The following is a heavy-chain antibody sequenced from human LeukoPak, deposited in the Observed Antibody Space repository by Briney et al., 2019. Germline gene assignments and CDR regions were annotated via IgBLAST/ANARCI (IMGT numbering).Heavy chain of an antibody. CDR2: ISGDGTIT. D-gene: IGHD5-12*01. CDR3: ARGTYSGYDLS. V-gene: IGHV3-43*02. CDR1: GFTFDAYT. J-gene: IGHJ4*02. Sequence: GGSLRLSCAASGFTFDAYTMHWVRQDRGKGLEWVSLISGDGTITNYADSVKGRFTISRDNSKNSLFLQMSGLRTEDTAFYYCARGTYSGYDLSWGQGTLVTVSS.